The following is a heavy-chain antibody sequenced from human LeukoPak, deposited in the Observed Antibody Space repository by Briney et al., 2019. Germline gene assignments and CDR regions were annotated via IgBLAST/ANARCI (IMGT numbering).Heavy chain of an antibody. CDR3: TSGPNYFDY. CDR2: IRSNLNSYAT. Sequence: GGSLKLSCAASGFTFSGSAMHWVRQASGKGLEWVGRIRSNLNSYATAYAASVKGRFTISRDDSKSTAYLQMKSLKTEDTAVYYCTSGPNYFDYWAQGTLVTVSS. CDR1: GFTFSGSA. J-gene: IGHJ4*02. V-gene: IGHV3-73*01.